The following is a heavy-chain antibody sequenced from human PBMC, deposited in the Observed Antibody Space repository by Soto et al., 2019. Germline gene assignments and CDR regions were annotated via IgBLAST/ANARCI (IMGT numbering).Heavy chain of an antibody. V-gene: IGHV3-53*01. J-gene: IGHJ6*02. CDR1: GFTVSSNY. D-gene: IGHD6-13*01. CDR3: ARDQSSRGYYYGMDV. CDR2: IYSGGST. Sequence: GGSLRLSCAASGFTVSSNYMSWVRQAPGKGLEWVSVIYSGGSTYYADSVKGRFTISRDNSKNTLYLQMNSLRAEDTAVYYCARDQSSRGYYYGMDVWGQGTTVTVSS.